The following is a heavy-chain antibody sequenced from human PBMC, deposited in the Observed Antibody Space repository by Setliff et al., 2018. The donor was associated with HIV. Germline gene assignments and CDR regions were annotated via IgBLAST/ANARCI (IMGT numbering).Heavy chain of an antibody. CDR1: GFPFSGSA. CDR2: IKTQPSNYAT. Sequence: GASVKVSCAASGFPFSGSAIHWVRRASGRGLEWVGRIKTQPSNYATAYGASMEGRFTISRDDSKSTAYLQLSSLKVDDTAMYFCAASADGDCATTSCTNWFDPWGQGTLVTVSS. V-gene: IGHV3-73*01. D-gene: IGHD2-21*01. J-gene: IGHJ5*02. CDR3: AASADGDCATTSCTNWFDP.